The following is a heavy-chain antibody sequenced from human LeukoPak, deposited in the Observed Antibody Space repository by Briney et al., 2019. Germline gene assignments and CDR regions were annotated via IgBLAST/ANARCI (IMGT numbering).Heavy chain of an antibody. D-gene: IGHD3-22*01. J-gene: IGHJ4*02. CDR2: IKQDGSEK. V-gene: IGHV3-7*03. Sequence: GGFLRLSCTTSGFNFRAYWMGWVRQAPGKGLEWVANIKQDGSEKYYVDSVKGRFTISRDNAKNSLYLQMNSLRAEDTALYYCAKDLSEDYYDSSGRGSFDYWGQGTLVTVSS. CDR3: AKDLSEDYYDSSGRGSFDY. CDR1: GFNFRAYW.